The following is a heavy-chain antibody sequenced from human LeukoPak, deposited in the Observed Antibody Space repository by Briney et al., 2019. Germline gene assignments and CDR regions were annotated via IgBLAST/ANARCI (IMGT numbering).Heavy chain of an antibody. D-gene: IGHD3-16*01. CDR2: IKQDGSEK. CDR1: GFTFSSYW. V-gene: IGHV3-7*01. CDR3: ARVWVGLGYYFDY. J-gene: IGHJ4*02. Sequence: GGSLRLSCAASGFTFSSYWMSWVRQAPGKGLERVANIKQDGSEKYYVDSVKGRFTISRDNAKNSLYLQMNSLRAEDTAVYYCARVWVGLGYYFDYWGQGTLVTVSS.